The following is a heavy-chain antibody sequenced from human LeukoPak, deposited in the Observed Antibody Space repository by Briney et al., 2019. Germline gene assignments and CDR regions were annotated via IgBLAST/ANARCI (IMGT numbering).Heavy chain of an antibody. V-gene: IGHV1-18*01. CDR3: ARVYSSSGYDAFDI. CDR1: GYTFTSFG. Sequence: GASVKVSCKASGYTFTSFGISWVRQAPGQGLEWMGWIGAYNGDTNYAQNLQGRVTMTTDTSTSTAYMELRSLRSDDTAVYYCARVYSSSGYDAFDIWGQGTMVTVSS. J-gene: IGHJ3*02. D-gene: IGHD6-6*01. CDR2: IGAYNGDT.